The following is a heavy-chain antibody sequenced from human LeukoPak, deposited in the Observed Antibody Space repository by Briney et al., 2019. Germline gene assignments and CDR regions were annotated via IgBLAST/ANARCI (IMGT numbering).Heavy chain of an antibody. V-gene: IGHV1-18*01. D-gene: IGHD3-10*01. CDR1: GYTFTSYG. Sequence: AASVKVSCKASGYTFTSYGISWVRQAPGQGLEWMGWISAYNGNTNYAQKLQGRVTMTTDTSTSTAYMELRSLRSDDTAVYYCARGGGFMVRGVRSRGYYMDVWGKGTTVTISS. CDR2: ISAYNGNT. CDR3: ARGGGFMVRGVRSRGYYMDV. J-gene: IGHJ6*03.